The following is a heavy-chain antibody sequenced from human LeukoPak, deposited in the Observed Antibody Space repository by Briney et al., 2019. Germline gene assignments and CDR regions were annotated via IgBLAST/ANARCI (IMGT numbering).Heavy chain of an antibody. CDR2: IIPIFGTA. J-gene: IGHJ4*02. D-gene: IGHD3-22*01. CDR1: GGTFSSYA. CDR3: ATPSRPSYYYDSSGYRGEFGY. Sequence: SVKVSCKASGGTFSSYAISWVRQAPGQGLEWMGGIIPIFGTANYAQKFRGRVTITTDESTSTAYKELSSLRSEDTAVYYCATPSRPSYYYDSSGYRGEFGYWGQGTLVTVSS. V-gene: IGHV1-69*05.